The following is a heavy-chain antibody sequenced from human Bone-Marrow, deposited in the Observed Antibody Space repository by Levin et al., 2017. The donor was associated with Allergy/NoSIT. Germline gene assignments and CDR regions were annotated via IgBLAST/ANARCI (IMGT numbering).Heavy chain of an antibody. Sequence: GGSLRLSCAASGFTFSTSAMHWVRQAPGKGLEWVAVISYSGSNKYYADSVKGRFTISRDNSKNTLDLQMNNVRPEDAAVYYCARDEYSDYDTYYYGMDVWGQGTTVTVSS. D-gene: IGHD5-12*01. CDR1: GFTFSTSA. J-gene: IGHJ6*02. CDR3: ARDEYSDYDTYYYGMDV. V-gene: IGHV3-30*04. CDR2: ISYSGSNK.